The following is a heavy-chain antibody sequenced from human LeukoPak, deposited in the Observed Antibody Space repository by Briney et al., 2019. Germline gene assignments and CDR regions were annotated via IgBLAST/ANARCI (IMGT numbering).Heavy chain of an antibody. CDR2: INHSGST. J-gene: IGHJ4*02. CDR3: ARDLAGSYSKVLDY. D-gene: IGHD1-26*01. Sequence: SETLSLTCAVYGGSFSGYYWSWIRQPPGKGLEWIGEINHSGSTNYNPSLKSRVTISVDTSKNQFSLKLSSVTAADTAVYYCARDLAGSYSKVLDYWGQGTLVTVSS. CDR1: GGSFSGYY. V-gene: IGHV4-34*01.